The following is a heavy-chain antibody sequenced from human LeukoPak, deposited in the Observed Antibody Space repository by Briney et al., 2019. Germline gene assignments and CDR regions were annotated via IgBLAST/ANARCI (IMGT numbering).Heavy chain of an antibody. J-gene: IGHJ6*02. D-gene: IGHD6-6*01. CDR2: IYYSGST. Sequence: PSETLSLTCTVSGGSVSSGSYYWSWIRQPPGKGLEWIGYIYYSGSTNYNPSLKSRVTISVDTSKNQFSLKLSSVTAADTAVYYCARDIWYSSSPYYYYYGMDVWGQGTTVTVSS. V-gene: IGHV4-61*01. CDR1: GGSVSSGSYY. CDR3: ARDIWYSSSPYYYYYGMDV.